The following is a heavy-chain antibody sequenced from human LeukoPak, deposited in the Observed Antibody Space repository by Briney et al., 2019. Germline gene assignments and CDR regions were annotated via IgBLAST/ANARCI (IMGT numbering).Heavy chain of an antibody. V-gene: IGHV3-11*01. Sequence: PGGSLRLSCAASGFTFSDYYMSWIRQAPGKGLEWVSHISRSGSIIYYADSVKSRFTISRDNAKNSLYLQMNSLRAEDTAVYYCARTAYYYDSSGYDDAFDIWGQGTMVIVSS. D-gene: IGHD3-22*01. CDR2: ISRSGSII. CDR3: ARTAYYYDSSGYDDAFDI. CDR1: GFTFSDYY. J-gene: IGHJ3*02.